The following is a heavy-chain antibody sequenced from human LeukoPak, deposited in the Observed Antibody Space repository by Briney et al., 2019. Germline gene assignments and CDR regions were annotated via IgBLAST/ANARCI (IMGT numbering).Heavy chain of an antibody. CDR2: TYYRSKWYN. J-gene: IGHJ5*02. Sequence: SQTLSLTCAISGDSVSSNSAAWNWVRQSPSRGLEWLGRTYYRSKWYNDYAVSVKSRITINPDTSKNQFSLQLNSVTPEDTAVYYCARENSSGWFNKHNWFDPWGQGTLVTVSS. D-gene: IGHD6-19*01. CDR3: ARENSSGWFNKHNWFDP. V-gene: IGHV6-1*01. CDR1: GDSVSSNSAA.